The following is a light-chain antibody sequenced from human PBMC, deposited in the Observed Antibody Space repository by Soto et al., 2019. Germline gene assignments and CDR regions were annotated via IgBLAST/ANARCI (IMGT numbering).Light chain of an antibody. CDR2: DVT. Sequence: LTQPASVSGSPGQSITISCTGTSSDVGGYNYVSWYQQHPVKAPKLMIYDVTNRPSGVSDRFSGSKSGNTASLAISGLQAEDEADYYCSSYTSSSTPYVFGTGTKVTVL. CDR3: SSYTSSSTPYV. J-gene: IGLJ1*01. V-gene: IGLV2-14*01. CDR1: SSDVGGYNY.